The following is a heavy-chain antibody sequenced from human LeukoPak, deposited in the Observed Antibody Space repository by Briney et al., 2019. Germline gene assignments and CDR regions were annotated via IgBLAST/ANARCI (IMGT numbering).Heavy chain of an antibody. D-gene: IGHD6-19*01. CDR1: GFTFSSYS. J-gene: IGHJ6*03. V-gene: IGHV3-21*01. Sequence: GGSLRLSCAASGFTFSSYSMNWVRQAPGKGLEWVSSISSSSSYIYYADSVKGRFTISRDSAKNSLYLQMNSLRAEDTAVYYCARDAVAGGRGLFYYYYYMDVWGKGTTVTVSS. CDR2: ISSSSSYI. CDR3: ARDAVAGGRGLFYYYYYMDV.